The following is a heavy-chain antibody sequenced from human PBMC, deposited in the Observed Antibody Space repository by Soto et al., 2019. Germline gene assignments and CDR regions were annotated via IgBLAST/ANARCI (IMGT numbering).Heavy chain of an antibody. Sequence: SVKVSCKASGGTFSSYAISWVRQAPGQGLEWMGGIIPIFGTANYAQKFEGRVTITADESTSTAYMELSSLRSEDTAVYYCAIIYYHGSGSYRSVEGMDVWGQGTTVTVSS. CDR3: AIIYYHGSGSYRSVEGMDV. CDR1: GGTFSSYA. V-gene: IGHV1-69*13. J-gene: IGHJ6*02. CDR2: IIPIFGTA. D-gene: IGHD3-10*01.